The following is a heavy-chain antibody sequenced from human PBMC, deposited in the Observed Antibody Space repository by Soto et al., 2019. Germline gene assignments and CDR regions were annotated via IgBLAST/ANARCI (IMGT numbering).Heavy chain of an antibody. Sequence: QVQLQQWGAGLLKPSETLSLTCGVHGGSFSGYSWTWVRQPPGTGLEWIGEINHSGSTNYNPSLKSRVTISVDTSKNQFSLKLTSVTAADTAVYYCARDKITGLFDYWGQGTLVTVSS. V-gene: IGHV4-34*01. CDR1: GGSFSGYS. D-gene: IGHD2-8*02. J-gene: IGHJ4*02. CDR3: ARDKITGLFDY. CDR2: INHSGST.